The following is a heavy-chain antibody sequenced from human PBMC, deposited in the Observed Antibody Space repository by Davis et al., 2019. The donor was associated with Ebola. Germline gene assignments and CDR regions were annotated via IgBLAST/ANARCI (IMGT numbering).Heavy chain of an antibody. CDR1: GYTFTAYN. CDR3: ARGGTTIVTTLDY. J-gene: IGHJ4*02. V-gene: IGHV1-18*04. CDR2: ISVLDGKA. D-gene: IGHD1-1*01. Sequence: ASVKVSCKASGYTFTAYNLHWVRQAPGQGLEWMGWISVLDGKADYAQNLQGRVTMTTDASTSTAYMELRSLRSDDTAVYYCARGGTTIVTTLDYWGQGTLVTVSS.